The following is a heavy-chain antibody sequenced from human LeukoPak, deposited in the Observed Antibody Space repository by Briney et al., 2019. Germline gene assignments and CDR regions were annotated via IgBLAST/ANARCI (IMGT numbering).Heavy chain of an antibody. Sequence: WASVNVSCKASGYTFSSCAINWVRQAPGQGLEYMGWIDTKTGNPTYAQGFTGRFVFSLNTSVSTAYLQISSLKAEDTAVYYCAIHPSDSSGYFSYWGQGALVTVPS. CDR3: AIHPSDSSGYFSY. J-gene: IGHJ4*02. D-gene: IGHD3-22*01. CDR2: IDTKTGNP. V-gene: IGHV7-4-1*02. CDR1: GYTFSSCA.